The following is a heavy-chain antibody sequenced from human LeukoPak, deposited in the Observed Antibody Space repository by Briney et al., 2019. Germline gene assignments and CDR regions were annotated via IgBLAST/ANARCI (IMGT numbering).Heavy chain of an antibody. CDR3: GRSGVTAAATVDY. CDR1: GGSISSYY. J-gene: IGHJ4*02. CDR2: IYYSGST. V-gene: IGHV4-59*06. Sequence: SETLSLTCTVSGGSISSYYWSWIRQHPGKGLEWIGYIYYSGSTYYNPSLKSRVTILVDTSQNQFSLKLSSVTAADTAVYYCGRSGVTAAATVDYWGQGTLVTVSS. D-gene: IGHD6-13*01.